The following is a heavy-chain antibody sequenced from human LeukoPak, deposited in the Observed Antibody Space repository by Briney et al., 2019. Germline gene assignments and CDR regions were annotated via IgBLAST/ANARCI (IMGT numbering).Heavy chain of an antibody. D-gene: IGHD2-15*01. CDR1: GFTFSNYA. J-gene: IGHJ4*02. Sequence: PGGSLRLSCAASGFTFSNYAMSWVRQAPGKGLEWVAVISYDGSNKYYADSVKGRFTISRDNSKNRLYLQMNSLRAEDTAVYYCAKGGDCSGGSCYYFDYWGQGTLVTVSS. V-gene: IGHV3-30*18. CDR3: AKGGDCSGGSCYYFDY. CDR2: ISYDGSNK.